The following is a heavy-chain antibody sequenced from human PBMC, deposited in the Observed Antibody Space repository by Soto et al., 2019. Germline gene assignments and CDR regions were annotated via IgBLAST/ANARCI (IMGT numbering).Heavy chain of an antibody. Sequence: GGSLRLSCAASGFTFNSYGMHWVRQAPGKGLEWVAVIWYDGSNKYYADSVKGRFTISRGNSKNTLYLQMNSLRAEDTAVYYCAREDAFCSSTSCFLYRYGMDVWGQGTTVTVSS. CDR1: GFTFNSYG. V-gene: IGHV3-33*01. J-gene: IGHJ6*02. CDR3: AREDAFCSSTSCFLYRYGMDV. CDR2: IWYDGSNK. D-gene: IGHD2-2*01.